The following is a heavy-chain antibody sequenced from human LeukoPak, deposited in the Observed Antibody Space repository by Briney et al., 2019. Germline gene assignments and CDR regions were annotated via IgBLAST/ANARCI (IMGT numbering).Heavy chain of an antibody. J-gene: IGHJ6*02. CDR1: GGSISSYY. CDR3: ARDQAVPAASYYYGMDV. CDR2: IYYSGST. Sequence: PSETLSLTCTVSGGSISSYYWSWIRQPPGKGLEWIGYIYYSGSTNYNPSLKSRVTISVDKSKNQFSLKLSSVTAADTAVYYCARDQAVPAASYYYGMDVWGQGTTVTVSS. V-gene: IGHV4-59*12. D-gene: IGHD2-2*01.